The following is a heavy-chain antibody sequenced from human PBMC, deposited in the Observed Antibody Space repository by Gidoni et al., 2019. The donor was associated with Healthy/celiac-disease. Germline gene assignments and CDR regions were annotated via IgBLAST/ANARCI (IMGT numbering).Heavy chain of an antibody. CDR3: ACTRNYGSGRGKPDYYYYYMDV. CDR1: GGTFSSYS. Sequence: QVQLVQSGAEVKKPGSSVKVSCKASGGTFSSYSISWVRQAPGQGLEWMGGIIPIFGTANYAQKFQGRVTITADESTSTAYMELSSLRSEDTAVYYCACTRNYGSGRGKPDYYYYYMDVWGKGTTVTVSS. D-gene: IGHD3-10*01. J-gene: IGHJ6*03. CDR2: IIPIFGTA. V-gene: IGHV1-69*01.